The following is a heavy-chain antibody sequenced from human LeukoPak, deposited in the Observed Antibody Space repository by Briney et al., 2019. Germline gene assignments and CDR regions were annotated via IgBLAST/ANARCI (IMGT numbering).Heavy chain of an antibody. Sequence: TGGSLRLSCAASGFSFSSYAMTWVRQAPGKGLEWDSVISGGGENTFYADSVKGRFTISRDNSKNTLYLQMNSLRAEDTAVYYCANGGSVSSYSHNVYWGQGTLVTVSS. V-gene: IGHV3-23*01. CDR2: ISGGGENT. D-gene: IGHD1-26*01. CDR3: ANGGSVSSYSHNVY. CDR1: GFSFSSYA. J-gene: IGHJ4*02.